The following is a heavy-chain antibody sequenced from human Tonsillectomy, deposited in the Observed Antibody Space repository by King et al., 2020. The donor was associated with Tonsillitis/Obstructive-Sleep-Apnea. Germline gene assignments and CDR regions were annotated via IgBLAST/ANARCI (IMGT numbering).Heavy chain of an antibody. D-gene: IGHD2-2*01. CDR3: ARDMGIYCSSTSCQLDY. V-gene: IGHV3-66*01. CDR1: GFTVSMNY. J-gene: IGHJ4*02. Sequence: LVASCVLLLPPVVSLSVPCSASGFTVSMNYMSLVRHAARTGPYFVAVISTGGTTYYADSVTGRFTISRDNSKNTLYLQMNSLRAEDTAVYYCARDMGIYCSSTSCQLDYWGQGTLVTVSS. CDR2: ISTGGTT.